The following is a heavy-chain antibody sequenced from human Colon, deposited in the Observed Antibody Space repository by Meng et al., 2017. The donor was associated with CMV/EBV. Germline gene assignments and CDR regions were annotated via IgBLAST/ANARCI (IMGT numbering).Heavy chain of an antibody. J-gene: IGHJ4*02. Sequence: GESLKISCAASGFIFSNYPIHWVRQAPGKGLEWVAVISFDGGDTYYADSVKGRFTVSRDNAKNSLYLQMNSLTAEDTAVYYCARDPFLVREGFDCWGQGTLVTVSS. CDR1: GFIFSNYP. CDR3: ARDPFLVREGFDC. V-gene: IGHV3-30*04. D-gene: IGHD3-10*01. CDR2: ISFDGGDT.